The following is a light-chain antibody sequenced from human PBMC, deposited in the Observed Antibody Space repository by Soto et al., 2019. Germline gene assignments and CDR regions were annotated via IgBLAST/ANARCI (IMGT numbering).Light chain of an antibody. Sequence: QMIRPPSTLVVFVGVRVCGSWGASQTISIWLAWYQQKKGRAPKFLIYKASALENGVPSRFSGSGSGTEFDLTISSLQTDDFATYYCQHYDSYPVTFGGGTKVDIK. CDR3: QHYDSYPVT. V-gene: IGKV1-5*03. CDR1: QTISIW. J-gene: IGKJ4*01. CDR2: KAS.